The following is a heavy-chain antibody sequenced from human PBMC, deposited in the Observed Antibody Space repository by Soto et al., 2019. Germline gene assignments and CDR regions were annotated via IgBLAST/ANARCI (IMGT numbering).Heavy chain of an antibody. CDR2: ISPYSGYT. J-gene: IGHJ4*02. Sequence: ASVKVSCKGFGYSFMKYGINWVRQAPGQGLEWVGWISPYSGYTHSAQKFHGRLTLTTDTAASTAYMELRILRSADTALYYCAREASVLIPAAQPSRFDSWGQGTLVAVSS. D-gene: IGHD2-2*01. CDR3: AREASVLIPAAQPSRFDS. CDR1: GYSFMKYG. V-gene: IGHV1-18*01.